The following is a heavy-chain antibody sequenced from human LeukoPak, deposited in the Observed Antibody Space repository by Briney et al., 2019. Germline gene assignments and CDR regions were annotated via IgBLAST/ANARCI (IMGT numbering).Heavy chain of an antibody. V-gene: IGHV5-51*01. CDR2: IYPGDSDT. D-gene: IGHD2-2*01. J-gene: IGHJ4*02. Sequence: GESLKISCKGSGYSFTSYWIGWVRQMPGKGLEWMGIIYPGDSDTRYSPSFQGQVTISADKSINTAYLQWSSLKASDTAMYYCARRGEYCSSTSCPPGYWGQGTLVTVSS. CDR3: ARRGEYCSSTSCPPGY. CDR1: GYSFTSYW.